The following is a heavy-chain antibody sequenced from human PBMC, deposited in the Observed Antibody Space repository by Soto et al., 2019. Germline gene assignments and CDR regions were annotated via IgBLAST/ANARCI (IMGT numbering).Heavy chain of an antibody. Sequence: GGSLRLSCAASGFTFSSYSMHWVRQAPGKGLEWVASISSSSSYIYYADSVKGRFTISRDNAKNSLYLQMNSLRAEDTAVYYCASACFDYGGNSGWFAPWRQGTLLTVS. J-gene: IGHJ5*02. CDR3: ASACFDYGGNSGWFAP. D-gene: IGHD4-17*01. V-gene: IGHV3-21*01. CDR1: GFTFSSYS. CDR2: ISSSSSYI.